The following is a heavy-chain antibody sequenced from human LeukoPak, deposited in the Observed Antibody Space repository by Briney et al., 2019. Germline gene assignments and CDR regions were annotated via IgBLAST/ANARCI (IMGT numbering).Heavy chain of an antibody. Sequence: GGSLRLSCAASGFTFNTYAMSWVRQAPGKGLEWVSSNSGSGGSTYYADSVKGRFTISRDNSKNTLYLQMNSLRAEDTAVYYCAKVAYYDSSGYALFDYWGQGTLVTVSS. CDR2: NSGSGGST. CDR1: GFTFNTYA. V-gene: IGHV3-23*01. D-gene: IGHD3-22*01. J-gene: IGHJ4*02. CDR3: AKVAYYDSSGYALFDY.